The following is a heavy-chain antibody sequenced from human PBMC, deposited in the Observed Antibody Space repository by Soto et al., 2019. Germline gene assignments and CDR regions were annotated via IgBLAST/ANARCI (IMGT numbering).Heavy chain of an antibody. CDR3: AKDQLKLRYFDWLFGY. V-gene: IGHV3-23*01. D-gene: IGHD3-9*01. Sequence: GGSLRLSCAASGFTFSSYAMSWVRQAPGKGLEWVSAISGSGGSTYYADSVKGRFTISRDNSKNTLYLQMNSLRAEDTAVYYCAKDQLKLRYFDWLFGYWGQGTLVTVSS. J-gene: IGHJ4*02. CDR1: GFTFSSYA. CDR2: ISGSGGST.